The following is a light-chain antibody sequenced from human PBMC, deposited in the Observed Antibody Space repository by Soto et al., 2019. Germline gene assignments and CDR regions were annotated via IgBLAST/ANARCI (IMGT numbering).Light chain of an antibody. CDR2: DDS. CDR3: QQRFSWPVT. CDR1: QSVSTY. Sequence: EIVLTQSPATLSLSPGQRATLSCRASQSVSTYLAWYQQKSGQAPRLLIYDDSKRATDIPARFSGSGSGTDFTLTISSLEPEDFAVYYCQQRFSWPVTCGGGTKVDIK. V-gene: IGKV3-11*01. J-gene: IGKJ4*01.